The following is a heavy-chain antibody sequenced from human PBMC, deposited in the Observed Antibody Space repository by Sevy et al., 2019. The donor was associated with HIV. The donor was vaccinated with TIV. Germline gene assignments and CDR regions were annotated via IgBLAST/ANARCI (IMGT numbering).Heavy chain of an antibody. V-gene: IGHV3-74*01. J-gene: IGHJ6*02. Sequence: GGSLRLSCAASGFTFSSYWMHWVRQAPGKGLVWVSRINSDGSSTSYADSVKGRFTISRDNAKNTLYLQTNSLRAEDTAVYYCARDRAGEMATIDIYYYYGMDVWGQGTTVTVSS. CDR3: ARDRAGEMATIDIYYYYGMDV. CDR1: GFTFSSYW. CDR2: INSDGSST. D-gene: IGHD5-12*01.